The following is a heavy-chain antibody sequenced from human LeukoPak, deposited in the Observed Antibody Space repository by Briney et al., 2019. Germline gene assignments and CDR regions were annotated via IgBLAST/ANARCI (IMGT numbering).Heavy chain of an antibody. CDR1: EFSFSSYE. Sequence: PGGSLRLSCAASEFSFSSYEMSWVRQAPGKGPEWVSGISGSGDRTYYADSVKGRFAISRDNYKKTLDLQMNSLRDDDTAVYYCVREGPRGLAFDIWGQGTRVTVSS. CDR2: ISGSGDRT. CDR3: VREGPRGLAFDI. V-gene: IGHV3-23*01. J-gene: IGHJ3*02.